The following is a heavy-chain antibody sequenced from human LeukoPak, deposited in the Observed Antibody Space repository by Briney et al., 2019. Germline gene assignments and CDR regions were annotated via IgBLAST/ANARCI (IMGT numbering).Heavy chain of an antibody. V-gene: IGHV3-21*01. D-gene: IGHD4-17*01. J-gene: IGHJ6*03. CDR2: ITRDSIYT. Sequence: GGSLRLSCAASGFTFSNYNMNWVRQTPGKGLEWVSSITRDSIYTFYADSVKGRFTISRDDAKNSLSLQMNSLRAEDTAVYYCARDPYNGYYGDDYFYYMDVWGKGTTVTISS. CDR1: GFTFSNYN. CDR3: ARDPYNGYYGDDYFYYMDV.